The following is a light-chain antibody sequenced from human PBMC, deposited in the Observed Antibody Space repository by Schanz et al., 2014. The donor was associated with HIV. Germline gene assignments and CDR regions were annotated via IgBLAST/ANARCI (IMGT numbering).Light chain of an antibody. CDR1: SSNVGGYNF. J-gene: IGLJ7*01. Sequence: QSALTQPPSASGSRGQSVAISCTGSSSNVGGYNFVSWYQQHPGEAPRLIIYDVTSRPSGVSARFSGSKSGNTASLTVSGLQAEDEADYSCSSYAVLNRAVFGGGTHLTVL. V-gene: IGLV2-8*01. CDR3: SSYAVLNRAV. CDR2: DVT.